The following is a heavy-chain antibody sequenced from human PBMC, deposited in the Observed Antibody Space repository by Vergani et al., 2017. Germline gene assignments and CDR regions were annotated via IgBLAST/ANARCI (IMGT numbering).Heavy chain of an antibody. V-gene: IGHV4-34*01. J-gene: IGHJ4*02. CDR1: GGSFSGYF. D-gene: IGHD6-13*01. Sequence: QVQLQQWGAGLLKPSETLSLTCAVYGGSFSGYFWSWIRQPPGKGLEWIGEINNSGSTNNTPSLESQVTISVDTSTSTGYMELSSLRSEDTAGYYCARFAGIAPTGTLGYFDYWGQGTLVTVS. CDR2: INNSGST. CDR3: ARFAGIAPTGTLGYFDY.